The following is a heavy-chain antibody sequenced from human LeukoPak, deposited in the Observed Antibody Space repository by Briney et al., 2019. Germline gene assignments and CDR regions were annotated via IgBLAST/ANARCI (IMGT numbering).Heavy chain of an antibody. J-gene: IGHJ6*03. Sequence: GGSLRLSCAASGFTFSSFDMHWVRRPTGQGLEWVSTIGTASDTYYPGSVEGRFTLSRDNAKNSLYLQMNSLTAGDTAVYYCARGPPRGKYYYMDVWGKGTTVNVSS. V-gene: IGHV3-13*01. D-gene: IGHD1-1*01. CDR1: GFTFSSFD. CDR2: IGTASDT. CDR3: ARGPPRGKYYYMDV.